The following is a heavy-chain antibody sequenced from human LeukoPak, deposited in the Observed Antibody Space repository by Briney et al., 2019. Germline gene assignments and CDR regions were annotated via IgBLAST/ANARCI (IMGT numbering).Heavy chain of an antibody. CDR2: IYSGGST. J-gene: IGHJ4*02. V-gene: IGHV3-53*01. CDR1: GFTVSSNY. CDR3: ARAPYYYGPVDY. D-gene: IGHD3-10*01. Sequence: GGSLRLSCAASGFTVSSNYMSWVRQAPGKGLEWFSVIYSGGSTYYADSVKGRFTISRDNSKNTLYLQMNSLRAEDTAVYYCARAPYYYGPVDYWGQGTLVTVSS.